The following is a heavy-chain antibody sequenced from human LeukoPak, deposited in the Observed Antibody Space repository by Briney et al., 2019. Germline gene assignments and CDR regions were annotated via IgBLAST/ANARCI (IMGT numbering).Heavy chain of an antibody. Sequence: VKVSCKASGYTFSSYDINWVRQATGQGLEWMGWMSPNSGNTGYAQKFQGRVTVTRNSSISTAYMELSSLTSEDTAVYYCARETSGSYIDYWGQGTLVTVSS. CDR1: GYTFSSYD. CDR2: MSPNSGNT. J-gene: IGHJ4*02. V-gene: IGHV1-8*01. D-gene: IGHD1-26*01. CDR3: ARETSGSYIDY.